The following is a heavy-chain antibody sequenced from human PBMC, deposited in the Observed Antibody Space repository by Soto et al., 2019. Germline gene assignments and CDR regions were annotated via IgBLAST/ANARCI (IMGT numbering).Heavy chain of an antibody. J-gene: IGHJ4*02. D-gene: IGHD2-15*01. CDR2: ISSGGST. CDR1: GFTFTSYA. V-gene: IGHV3-23*01. CDR3: AKRRGAGGHFDY. Sequence: EVQLLESGGGLVQPEGSLRLSCVASGFTFTSYAMGWVRQAPGKGLEWVSVISSGGSTYYADYVRGRFTIYRDNSKDTLSLQMNSLRAEDKAVYYCAKRRGAGGHFDYWGPGSPGHRLL.